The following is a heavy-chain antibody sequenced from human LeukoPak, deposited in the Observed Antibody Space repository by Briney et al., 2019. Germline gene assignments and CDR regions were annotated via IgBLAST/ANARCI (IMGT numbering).Heavy chain of an antibody. CDR1: GGSINSGGYS. D-gene: IGHD5-12*01. J-gene: IGHJ4*02. CDR2: IYHSGST. V-gene: IGHV4-30-2*01. CDR3: ARGSETGYPY. Sequence: TLSLTCAVSGGSINSGGYSWSWIRQPPGKGLEWIGYIYHSGSTYYNPSLNSRVTISVDKSKNQFSLKLTSVTAADTAVYYCARGSETGYPYWGQGTPVTVSS.